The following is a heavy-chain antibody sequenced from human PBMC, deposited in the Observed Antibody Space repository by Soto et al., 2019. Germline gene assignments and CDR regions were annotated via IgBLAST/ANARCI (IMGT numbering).Heavy chain of an antibody. V-gene: IGHV1-69*12. CDR2: IIPIFGTA. J-gene: IGHJ6*02. CDR1: GGTFSSYA. CDR3: ARDQAYYYGSGSYVFYYGMDV. Sequence: QVQLVQSGAEVKKPGSSVKVSCKASGGTFSSYAISWVRQAPGQGLEWMGGIIPIFGTANYAQKFQGRVTITADESTSTAYMELSSLRSEDMAVYYCARDQAYYYGSGSYVFYYGMDVWGQGTTVTVSS. D-gene: IGHD3-10*01.